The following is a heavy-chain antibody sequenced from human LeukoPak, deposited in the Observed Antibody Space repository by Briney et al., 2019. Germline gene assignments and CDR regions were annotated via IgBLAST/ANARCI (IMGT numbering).Heavy chain of an antibody. V-gene: IGHV3-48*04. Sequence: GGSLRLSCAASGFTFSSFGMSWVRQAPGKGLEWVSSISSTGGTAYYADSVKGRFTISRDNSKNSLFLQMNSLRAEDTAVYFCARLHGGTYAYYFFDMDVWGKGTTVTVSS. CDR2: ISSTGGTA. J-gene: IGHJ6*03. CDR3: ARLHGGTYAYYFFDMDV. CDR1: GFTFSSFG. D-gene: IGHD1-26*01.